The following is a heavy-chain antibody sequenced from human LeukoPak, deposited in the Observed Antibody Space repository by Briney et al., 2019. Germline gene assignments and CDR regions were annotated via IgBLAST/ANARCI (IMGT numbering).Heavy chain of an antibody. J-gene: IGHJ6*02. CDR1: GGSLSGYY. Sequence: SETLSLTCAVYGGSLSGYYWSWIRQPPGKGLEWIGEINHSGSTNYNPSLKSRVTISVDTSKNQFSLKLSSVTAADTAVYYCARKRSSGYNYYYYYGMDVWGQGTTVTVSS. V-gene: IGHV4-34*01. CDR3: ARKRSSGYNYYYYYGMDV. D-gene: IGHD3-22*01. CDR2: INHSGST.